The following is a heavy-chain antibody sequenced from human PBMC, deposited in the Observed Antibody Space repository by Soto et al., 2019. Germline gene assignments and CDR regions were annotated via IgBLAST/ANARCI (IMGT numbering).Heavy chain of an antibody. Sequence: ASVKVSCKASGYTFTSYDINWVRQATGQGLEWMGWMNPNSGNTGYAQKFQGRVTMTRNTSISTAYMELSSLRSEDTAVYYCARAGSSYDYIWGSYRYYDFDYWGQGTRVTVAS. J-gene: IGHJ4*02. CDR1: GYTFTSYD. CDR3: ARAGSSYDYIWGSYRYYDFDY. D-gene: IGHD3-16*02. CDR2: MNPNSGNT. V-gene: IGHV1-8*01.